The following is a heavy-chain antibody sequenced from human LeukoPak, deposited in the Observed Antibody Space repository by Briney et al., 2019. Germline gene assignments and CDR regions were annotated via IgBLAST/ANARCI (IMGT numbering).Heavy chain of an antibody. CDR1: GGSISSGDYY. CDR2: IYYSGST. V-gene: IGHV4-30-4*01. Sequence: SETLSLTCTVSGGSISSGDYYWSWIRQPPGKGLEWIGYIYYSGSTYYNPSLKSRVTISVDTSKNQFSLKLSSVTAADTAVYYCARWYRWFWEQPLPHDAFDIWGQGTMVTVSS. D-gene: IGHD3-10*01. J-gene: IGHJ3*02. CDR3: ARWYRWFWEQPLPHDAFDI.